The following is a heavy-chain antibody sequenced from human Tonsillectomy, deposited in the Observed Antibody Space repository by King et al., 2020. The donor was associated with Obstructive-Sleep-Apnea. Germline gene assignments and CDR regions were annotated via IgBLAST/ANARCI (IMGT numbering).Heavy chain of an antibody. D-gene: IGHD5-18*01. CDR3: AKDRGYSYGLDY. V-gene: IGHV3-33*06. CDR1: GFTFSSYG. Sequence: VQLVESAGGVVQPGRSLRLSCAASGFTFSSYGMHWVRQAPGKGLEWVAFIWYDGSNKYYADSVKGRFIISRDNSKNTLYLQMNRLRAEDTAVYYCAKDRGYSYGLDYWGQGTLVTVSS. CDR2: IWYDGSNK. J-gene: IGHJ4*02.